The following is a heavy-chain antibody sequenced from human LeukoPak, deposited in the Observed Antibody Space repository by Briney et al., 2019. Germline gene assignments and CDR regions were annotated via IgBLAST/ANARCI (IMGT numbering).Heavy chain of an antibody. CDR1: GGSVSSGSYY. Sequence: KASETLSLTCTVSGGSVSSGSYYWSWIRQPPGKGLECIGYIYYSGSTNYNPSLKRRVTISVDTSKNQFSLKLSSVTAADTAVYYCASGIAAAGPTLNYYYYYGMDVWGQGTTVTVSS. D-gene: IGHD6-13*01. CDR2: IYYSGST. V-gene: IGHV4-61*01. CDR3: ASGIAAAGPTLNYYYYYGMDV. J-gene: IGHJ6*02.